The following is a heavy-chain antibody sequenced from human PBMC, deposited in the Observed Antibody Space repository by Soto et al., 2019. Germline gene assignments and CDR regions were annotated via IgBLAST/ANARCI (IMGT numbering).Heavy chain of an antibody. J-gene: IGHJ3*02. Sequence: VGSLRLSCAASGFTFSSYAMSWVRQAPGKGLEWVSAISGSGGSTYYADSVKGRFTISRDNSKNTLYLQMNSLRAEDTAVYYCAKDLLRYYYDSSGSDAFDIWGQGTMVTVSS. CDR1: GFTFSSYA. V-gene: IGHV3-23*01. CDR2: ISGSGGST. CDR3: AKDLLRYYYDSSGSDAFDI. D-gene: IGHD3-22*01.